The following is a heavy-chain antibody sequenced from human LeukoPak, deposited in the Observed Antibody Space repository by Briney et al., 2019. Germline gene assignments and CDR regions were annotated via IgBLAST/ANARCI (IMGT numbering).Heavy chain of an antibody. CDR2: IYSGGST. D-gene: IGHD3-22*01. J-gene: IGHJ6*02. CDR1: GFTVSSNY. V-gene: IGHV3-53*01. Sequence: GGSLRLSCVASGFTVSSNYMSWVRQAPGKGLEWVSVIYSGGSTYYADSVKGRFTISRDNSKNTLYLQMNSLRAEDTAVYYCASLPDSSGYYYYGMDVWGQGTTVTVSS. CDR3: ASLPDSSGYYYYGMDV.